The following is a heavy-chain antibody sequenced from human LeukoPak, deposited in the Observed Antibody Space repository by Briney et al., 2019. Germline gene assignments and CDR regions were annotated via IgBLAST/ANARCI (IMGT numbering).Heavy chain of an antibody. Sequence: GESLKISCKGSGYSFTSYWIGWVRQMPGKGLEWMGIIYPGDSDTRYSPSFQGQVTISADKSISTAYLQWSSLKASDTALYYCARQGYDSSGSDAFDIWGQGTMVTVSS. J-gene: IGHJ3*02. V-gene: IGHV5-51*01. CDR1: GYSFTSYW. CDR2: IYPGDSDT. CDR3: ARQGYDSSGSDAFDI. D-gene: IGHD3-22*01.